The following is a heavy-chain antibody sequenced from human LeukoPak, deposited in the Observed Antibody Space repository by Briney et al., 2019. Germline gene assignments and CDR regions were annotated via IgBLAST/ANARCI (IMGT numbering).Heavy chain of an antibody. CDR1: SGSVSSGNYF. V-gene: IGHV4-61*01. J-gene: IGHJ4*02. CDR3: ARVAASGTGPDS. Sequence: PSETLSLTCTVSSGSVSSGNYFWCWIRQPPGKGLEWIGFMYNSGSTTYNPSLKSRVTISVDTSKNQFSLTLTSVTAADTAVYYCARVAASGTGPDSWGQGTLVAVSS. D-gene: IGHD6-13*01. CDR2: MYNSGST.